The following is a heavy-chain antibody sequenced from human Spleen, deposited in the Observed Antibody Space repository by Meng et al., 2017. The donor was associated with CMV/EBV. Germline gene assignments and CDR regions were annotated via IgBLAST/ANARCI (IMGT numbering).Heavy chain of an antibody. CDR2: IYWNDDK. J-gene: IGHJ5*02. D-gene: IGHD2-2*01. CDR1: GFSLSTSGVG. CDR3: AHCIQGYGSSTSCLNWFDP. V-gene: IGHV2-5*01. Sequence: SGPTLVKPTQTLTRTCTFSGFSLSTSGVGVGWIRQPPGKALEWLALIYWNDDKRYSPALETRLTITKDTSKNQVVLTMTNMDPVDTATYYCAHCIQGYGSSTSCLNWFDPWGQGTLVTVSS.